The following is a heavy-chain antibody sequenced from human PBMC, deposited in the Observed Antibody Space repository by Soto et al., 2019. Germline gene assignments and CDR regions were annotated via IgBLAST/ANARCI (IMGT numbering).Heavy chain of an antibody. Sequence: SETLSLTCAFSGCSISSGGYSWSWIRQPPGKGLEWIGYIYYSGSTYYNPSLKSRVTISVDTSKNQFSLKLSSVTAADTAVYYCARVGGINWFDPWGQGTLVTVSS. CDR3: ARVGGINWFDP. V-gene: IGHV4-31*11. CDR2: IYYSGST. CDR1: GCSISSGGYS. J-gene: IGHJ5*02. D-gene: IGHD3-16*01.